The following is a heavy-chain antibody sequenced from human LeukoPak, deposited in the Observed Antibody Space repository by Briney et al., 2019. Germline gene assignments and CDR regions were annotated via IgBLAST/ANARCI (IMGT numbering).Heavy chain of an antibody. CDR2: ISYDGSNK. CDR3: AKDIGAVAGYAFDI. V-gene: IGHV3-30-3*01. J-gene: IGHJ3*02. D-gene: IGHD6-19*01. CDR1: GFTFSSYA. Sequence: PGRSLRLSCAASGFTFSSYAMHWVRQAPGKGLEWVAVISYDGSNKYYADSVKGRFTISRDNSKNTLYLQMNSLRAEDTALYYCAKDIGAVAGYAFDIWGQGTMVTVSS.